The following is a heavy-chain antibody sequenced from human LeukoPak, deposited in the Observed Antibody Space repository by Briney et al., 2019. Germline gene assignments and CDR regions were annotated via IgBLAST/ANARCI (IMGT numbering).Heavy chain of an antibody. Sequence: PSETLSLTCAVYGGSFSGYYWSWLRQPPGKGLEWIGEINHSGSTNYNPSLKSRVTISVDTSKNQFSLKLSSVTAADTAVYYCATHSSSWYYRGGRFDYWGQGTLVTVSS. CDR3: ATHSSSWYYRGGRFDY. CDR1: GGSFSGYY. V-gene: IGHV4-34*01. D-gene: IGHD6-13*01. CDR2: INHSGST. J-gene: IGHJ4*02.